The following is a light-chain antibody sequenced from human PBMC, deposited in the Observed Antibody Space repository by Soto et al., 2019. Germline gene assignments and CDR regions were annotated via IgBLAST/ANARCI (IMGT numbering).Light chain of an antibody. Sequence: QLVLTQPPSVSGAPGQRGTISCTGSSSNIGAGYDVHWYQQLPGTAPKLLIYGNSNRPSGVPDRFSGSKSGTSASLAITGLQPEDEADYYCQSYDSSLSGVVFGGGTKLTVL. V-gene: IGLV1-40*01. J-gene: IGLJ2*01. CDR1: SSNIGAGYD. CDR2: GNS. CDR3: QSYDSSLSGVV.